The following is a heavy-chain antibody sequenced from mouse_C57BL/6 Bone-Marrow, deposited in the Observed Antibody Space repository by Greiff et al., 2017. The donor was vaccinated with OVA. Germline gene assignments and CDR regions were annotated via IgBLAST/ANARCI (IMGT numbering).Heavy chain of an antibody. J-gene: IGHJ3*01. CDR2: IHPNSGST. CDR1: GYTFTSYW. Sequence: QVQLQQPGAELVKPGASVKLSCKASGYTFTSYWMHWVKQRPGQGLEWIGMIHPNSGSTNYNEKFKSKATLTVDKSSSTAYMQLSSLTSEDSAVYYCARYGYYGNGCAYWGQGTLVTVSA. D-gene: IGHD1-1*01. CDR3: ARYGYYGNGCAY. V-gene: IGHV1-64*01.